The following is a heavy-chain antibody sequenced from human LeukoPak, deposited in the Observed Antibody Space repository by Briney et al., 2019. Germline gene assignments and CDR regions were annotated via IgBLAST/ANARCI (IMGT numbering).Heavy chain of an antibody. D-gene: IGHD6-19*01. V-gene: IGHV3-23*01. CDR1: GFTFSSYG. J-gene: IGHJ4*02. CDR3: GKDAEGYSSGRDW. CDR2: ISGSGGST. Sequence: PGGSLRLSCAASGFTFSSYGMSWVRQAPGKGLEWVSAISGSGGSTYYADSVKGRFTISRDNSKNTLYLQMSSLRAEDTAVYYCGKDAEGYSSGRDWWGQGTLVTVSS.